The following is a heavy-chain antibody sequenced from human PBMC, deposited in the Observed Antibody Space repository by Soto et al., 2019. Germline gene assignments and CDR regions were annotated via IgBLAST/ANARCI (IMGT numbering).Heavy chain of an antibody. V-gene: IGHV3-33*01. CDR3: VRDDATGGSGFDH. J-gene: IGHJ4*02. Sequence: GGSLRLSCVVSGFTFSSFGIHWVRQAPGKGLEWVAVIWYDGSDKYYEDSVKGRFTISRDNSKNTLYLQMNSLRAEDTAVYYCVRDDATGGSGFDHWGQGTLVTVSS. CDR1: GFTFSSFG. D-gene: IGHD6-25*01. CDR2: IWYDGSDK.